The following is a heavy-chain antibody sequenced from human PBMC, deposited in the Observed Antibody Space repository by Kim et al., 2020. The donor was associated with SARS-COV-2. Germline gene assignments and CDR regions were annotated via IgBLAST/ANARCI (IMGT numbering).Heavy chain of an antibody. V-gene: IGHV6-1*01. CDR2: TFYRSRWYN. J-gene: IGHJ4*02. Sequence: SQTLSLTCAISGDSVSSNSVAWNWIRQSPSRGLEWLGRTFYRSRWYNDYAVSVKSRITINPDTSKDQFSLQLNSVTPEDTAVYYCAREGPPKKGGLDYWGQGTLVTVSS. CDR3: AREGPPKKGGLDY. D-gene: IGHD3-16*01. CDR1: GDSVSSNSVA.